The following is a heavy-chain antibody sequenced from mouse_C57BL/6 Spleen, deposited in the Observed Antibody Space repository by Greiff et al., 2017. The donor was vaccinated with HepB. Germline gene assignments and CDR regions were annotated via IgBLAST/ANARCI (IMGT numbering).Heavy chain of an antibody. V-gene: IGHV1-4*01. CDR3: ARSDYYGSSSFAY. J-gene: IGHJ3*01. CDR1: GYTFTSYT. Sequence: QVQLQQSGAELARPGDSVKMSCKASGYTFTSYTMHWVKQRPGQGLEWIGYINPSSGYTKYNQKFKDKATLTADKSSSTAYMQLSSLTSEDSAVYYCARSDYYGSSSFAYWGQGTLVTVSA. CDR2: INPSSGYT. D-gene: IGHD1-1*01.